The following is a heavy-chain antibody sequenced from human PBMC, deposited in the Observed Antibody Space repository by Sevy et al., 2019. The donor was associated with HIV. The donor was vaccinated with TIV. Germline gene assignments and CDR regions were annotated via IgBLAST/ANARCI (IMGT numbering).Heavy chain of an antibody. J-gene: IGHJ4*02. V-gene: IGHV1-3*01. CDR2: INAGNGNT. Sequence: ASVKVSCKASGYSFTDSAMQWVRQAPGQGLEWMGWINAGNGNTKYSQMFKGRVTITRDTSARTAYLELSSLRPEDTAVYYCAKDAGGGSSYFDYWGQGTLVTVSS. CDR1: GYSFTDSA. CDR3: AKDAGGGSSYFDY. D-gene: IGHD2-15*01.